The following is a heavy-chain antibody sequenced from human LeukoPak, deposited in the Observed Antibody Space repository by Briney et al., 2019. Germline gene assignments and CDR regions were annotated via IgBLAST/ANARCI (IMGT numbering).Heavy chain of an antibody. J-gene: IGHJ4*02. D-gene: IGHD1-26*01. CDR2: MSGRGVST. V-gene: IGHV3-23*01. CDR1: GFTFTNYA. CDR3: ARDNRDLGGSFDY. Sequence: GGSLRLSCAASGFTFTNYAMSWVRQAPGKGLEWVSGMSGRGVSTYYADSVKGRSTISSDNSKNTLYLQMNSLRAEDTAVYYCARDNRDLGGSFDYWGQGTLVTVSS.